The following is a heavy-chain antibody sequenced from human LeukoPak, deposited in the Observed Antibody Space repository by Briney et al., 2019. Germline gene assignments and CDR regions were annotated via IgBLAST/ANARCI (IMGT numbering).Heavy chain of an antibody. V-gene: IGHV3-7*01. D-gene: IGHD2-21*02. Sequence: GGSLRLSCAASGFTFSSHAMSWVRQAPGKGLEWVANIKPDGSDKYYVDSVKGRFTISRDNAKNSLYLQMNSLRAEDTAIYYCTRDFGSIVVVTAIVDWGQGTLVTVSS. J-gene: IGHJ4*02. CDR1: GFTFSSHA. CDR3: TRDFGSIVVVTAIVD. CDR2: IKPDGSDK.